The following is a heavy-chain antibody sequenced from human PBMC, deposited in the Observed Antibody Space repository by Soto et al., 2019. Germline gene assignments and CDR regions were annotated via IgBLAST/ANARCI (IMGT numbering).Heavy chain of an antibody. CDR3: ARIANLHTSTYLGY. V-gene: IGHV4-59*01. J-gene: IGHJ4*02. Sequence: SENLSLTCTVSDGSPSTYHWNWIRQPPGKGLEWIGDVYYSGTTNYNPSLKSRVTISVDTSKNQFSLKLRSVTAADTAVYYCARIANLHTSTYLGYWGQGALVTVS. CDR2: VYYSGTT. CDR1: DGSPSTYH. D-gene: IGHD3-22*01.